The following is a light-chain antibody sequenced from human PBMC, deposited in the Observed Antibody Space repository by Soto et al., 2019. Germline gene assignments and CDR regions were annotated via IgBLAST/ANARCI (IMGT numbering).Light chain of an antibody. CDR2: EVS. CDR1: SSDVGGYGS. CDR3: SSYTSSGTYV. J-gene: IGLJ1*01. V-gene: IGLV2-14*01. Sequence: QSALTQPASVSGPPGQSITISCTGTSSDVGGYGSVSWYQQHPGKAPKLMIYEVSNRPSGVSNRFSGSKSGNTASLTISGLQAQEDADYYCSSYTSSGTYVFGTGTKLTV.